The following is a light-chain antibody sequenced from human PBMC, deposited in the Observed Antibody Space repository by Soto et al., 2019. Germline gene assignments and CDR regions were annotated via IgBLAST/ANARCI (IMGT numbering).Light chain of an antibody. J-gene: IGLJ2*01. CDR3: NSYAGSNNVV. CDR1: SSDVGGYNY. V-gene: IGLV2-8*01. Sequence: QSALTQPPSASGSPGQSVTISCTGTSSDVGGYNYVSWYQHHPGKAPKLMIYEVSKRPSGVPDGFSGSKSGNTASLTVSGLQAEDEADYYCNSYAGSNNVVFGGGTKLTVL. CDR2: EVS.